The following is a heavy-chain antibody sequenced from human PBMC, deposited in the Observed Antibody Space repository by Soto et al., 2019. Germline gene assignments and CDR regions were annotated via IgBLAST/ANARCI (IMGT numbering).Heavy chain of an antibody. J-gene: IGHJ4*02. CDR2: IKTDGSVT. D-gene: IGHD3-16*01. Sequence: RWGSLRLSCAASGFTFVTYWIRFFRQAPGKGLVWVSRIKTDGSVTTYADSVKGRFTVSRDNAKNTLYLQMNTLRAEDTAVYYCARDLGGSHDYWGRGTLVTVSS. V-gene: IGHV3-74*01. CDR3: ARDLGGSHDY. CDR1: GFTFVTYW.